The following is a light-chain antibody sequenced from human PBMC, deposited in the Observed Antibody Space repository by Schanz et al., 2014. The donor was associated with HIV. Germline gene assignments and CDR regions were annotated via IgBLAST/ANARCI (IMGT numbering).Light chain of an antibody. CDR2: DVT. Sequence: QSALTQPASVSGSPGQSISISCAGTSSDVGGDNFVSWYQQHPGRAPKLLVYDVTNRPSGVSSRFSGSKSGNTASLTISGLQSEDEADYYCNSYSHSNTYVFGSGTKLTVL. CDR3: NSYSHSNTYV. J-gene: IGLJ1*01. CDR1: SSDVGGDNF. V-gene: IGLV2-14*03.